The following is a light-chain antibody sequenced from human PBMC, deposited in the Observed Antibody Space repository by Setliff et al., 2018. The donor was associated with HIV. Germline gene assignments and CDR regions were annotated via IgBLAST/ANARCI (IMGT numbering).Light chain of an antibody. CDR2: GVR. CDR1: SSDVGGYNY. CDR3: SSYAITNTLP. V-gene: IGLV2-14*01. J-gene: IGLJ1*01. Sequence: QSVLPQPASVSGSPGQSITISCTGTSSDVGGYNYVSWYQQHPGKAPRLIIYGVRNRPSGVSNRFSGSKSGNTASLTISGLQAEDEADYYCSSYAITNTLPFGTGTKGTVL.